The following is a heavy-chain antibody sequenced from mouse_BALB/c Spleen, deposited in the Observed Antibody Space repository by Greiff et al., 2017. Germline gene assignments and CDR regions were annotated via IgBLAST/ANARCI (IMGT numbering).Heavy chain of an antibody. CDR3: VGTSLNYYAMDY. D-gene: IGHD1-3*01. CDR2: INPSTGYT. CDR1: GYTFTSYW. V-gene: IGHV1-7*01. J-gene: IGHJ4*01. Sequence: QVQLQQSGAELAKPGASVKMSCKASGYTFTSYWMHWVKQRPGQGLEWIGYINPSTGYTEYNQKFKDKATLTADKSSSTAYMQLSSLTSEDSAVYYCVGTSLNYYAMDYWGQGTSVTVSS.